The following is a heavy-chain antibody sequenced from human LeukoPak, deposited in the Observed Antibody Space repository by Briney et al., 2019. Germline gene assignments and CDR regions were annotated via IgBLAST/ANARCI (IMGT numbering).Heavy chain of an antibody. CDR1: GGSFSGYY. Sequence: SETLSLTCAVCGGSFSGYYWSWIRQPPGKGLEWIGEINHSGSTNYNPSLKSRVTISVDTSKNQFSLKLSSVTAADTAVYYCARNRVFDYWGQGTLVTVSS. J-gene: IGHJ4*02. CDR3: ARNRVFDY. CDR2: INHSGST. V-gene: IGHV4-34*01.